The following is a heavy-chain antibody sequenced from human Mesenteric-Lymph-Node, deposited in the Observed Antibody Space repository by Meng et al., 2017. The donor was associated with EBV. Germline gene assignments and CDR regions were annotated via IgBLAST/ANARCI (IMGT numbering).Heavy chain of an antibody. Sequence: QITLHESGPTPVKPTQARPLPCSCSGFSLSTTGVGLGWVRQPPGKALEWLALLHWVDDDHYSPSLKTRLTITRDTSKPQVVLTMTNMDPVDTATYYCAHGIVDYCTTTTCYFAFDIWGPGTMVTVSS. CDR1: GFSLSTTGVG. J-gene: IGHJ3*02. D-gene: IGHD2/OR15-2a*01. CDR3: AHGIVDYCTTTTCYFAFDI. V-gene: IGHV2-5*02. CDR2: LHWVDDD.